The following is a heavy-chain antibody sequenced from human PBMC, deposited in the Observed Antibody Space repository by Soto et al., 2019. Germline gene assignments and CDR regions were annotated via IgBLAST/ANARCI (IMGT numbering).Heavy chain of an antibody. D-gene: IGHD2-2*02. J-gene: IGHJ6*01. CDR2: ISPIFGTA. CDR1: GGTFSSYA. Sequence: GASVKFSCKATGGTFSSYAISWVRQPPGQGLEWMGGISPIFGTANYEQKVQGRVTINADKSTSTAYMELSSMRSEDTAVYYCSRAIVVLPAAIRGMDVWGQGTTATVSS. CDR3: SRAIVVLPAAIRGMDV. V-gene: IGHV1-69*06.